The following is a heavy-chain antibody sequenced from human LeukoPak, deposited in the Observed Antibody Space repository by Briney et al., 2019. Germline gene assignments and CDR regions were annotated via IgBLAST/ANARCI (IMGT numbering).Heavy chain of an antibody. Sequence: PGGSLRLSCAASGFTFSSYWMSWVRQAPGKGLEWVANIKQDGNEKYYVDSVKGRFTISRDNAKNSLYLQMNSLRAEDTAVYYCARDPVEMATIGHFDYWGQGTLVTVSS. CDR2: IKQDGNEK. V-gene: IGHV3-7*01. J-gene: IGHJ4*02. CDR1: GFTFSSYW. CDR3: ARDPVEMATIGHFDY. D-gene: IGHD5-24*01.